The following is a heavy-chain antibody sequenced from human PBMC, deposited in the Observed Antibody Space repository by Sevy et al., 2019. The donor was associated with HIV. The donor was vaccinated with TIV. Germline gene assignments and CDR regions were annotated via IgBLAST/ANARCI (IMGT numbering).Heavy chain of an antibody. J-gene: IGHJ4*02. CDR3: ARDPHEIMLSGSYYLY. CDR1: GFIFSYYG. Sequence: GGSLRLSCAASGFIFSYYGMHWVRQAPGKGLEWVAVIWYDGSNTIYADSVNGRFTISRDNSKNILYLQMNSLRDEDTAVYYCARDPHEIMLSGSYYLYWGQGTRVTVSS. CDR2: IWYDGSNT. D-gene: IGHD1-26*01. V-gene: IGHV3-33*01.